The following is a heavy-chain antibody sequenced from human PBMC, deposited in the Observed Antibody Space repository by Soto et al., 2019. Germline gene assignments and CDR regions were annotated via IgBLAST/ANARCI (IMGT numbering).Heavy chain of an antibody. Sequence: QVQLVQSGAEVKKPGSSVKVSCKASGGTFSSYAISWVRQAPGQGLEWMGGIIPIFGTANYAQKFQGRVTITADKSTSTAYMELSSLRSEDTAVYYCAREGNEGDYSSAQSWFDPWGQGTLVTVSS. J-gene: IGHJ5*02. CDR2: IIPIFGTA. V-gene: IGHV1-69*06. CDR3: AREGNEGDYSSAQSWFDP. CDR1: GGTFSSYA. D-gene: IGHD6-19*01.